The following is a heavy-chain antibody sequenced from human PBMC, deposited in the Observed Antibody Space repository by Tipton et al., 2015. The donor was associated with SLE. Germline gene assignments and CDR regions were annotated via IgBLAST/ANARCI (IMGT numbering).Heavy chain of an antibody. D-gene: IGHD3-16*01. CDR1: GFTVSSKY. CDR2: IYSGGST. J-gene: IGHJ5*02. CDR3: ARAKSRSFGWFDP. V-gene: IGHV3-66*01. Sequence: SLRLSCAASGFTVSSKYMSWVRQAPGKGLEWVSVIYSGGSTYYADSVKGRFTISRDNSKNTLYLQMNSLRAEDTAVYYCARAKSRSFGWFDPWGQGTLVTVSS.